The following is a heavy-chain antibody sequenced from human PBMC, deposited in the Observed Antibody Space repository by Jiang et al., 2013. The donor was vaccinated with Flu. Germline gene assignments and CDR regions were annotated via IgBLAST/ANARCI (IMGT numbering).Heavy chain of an antibody. CDR1: GGSISSGSYY. CDR3: ARDKYYGMDV. J-gene: IGHJ6*02. CDR2: IYTSGST. V-gene: IGHV4-61*02. Sequence: SGSGLVKPSQTLSLTCTVSGGSISSGSYYWSWIRQPAGKGLEWIGRIYTSGSTNYNPSLKSRVTISVDTSKNQFSLKLSSVTAADTAVYYCARDKYYGMDVWGQGTTVTVSS.